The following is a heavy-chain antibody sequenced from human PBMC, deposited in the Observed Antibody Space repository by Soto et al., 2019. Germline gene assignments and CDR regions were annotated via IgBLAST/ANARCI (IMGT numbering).Heavy chain of an antibody. J-gene: IGHJ6*02. CDR3: ARHDWARFYGMYV. V-gene: IGHV4-39*01. CDR2: IYYSGRT. CDR1: SGVTMPRYY. Sequence: GTPSDNRSGSSGVTMPRYYLGWGARPPGKGLEWIGSIYYSGRTYYNQSLKSRVTIFVDTSKSQFSLMLGSVTAADTAVYYCARHDWARFYGMYVCGQGTTVTVSS. D-gene: IGHD2-21*01.